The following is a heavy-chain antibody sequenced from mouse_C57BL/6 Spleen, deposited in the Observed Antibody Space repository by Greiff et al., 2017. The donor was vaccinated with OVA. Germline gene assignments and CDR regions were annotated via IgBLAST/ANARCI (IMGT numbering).Heavy chain of an antibody. CDR3: AMNYGSSYGFAY. J-gene: IGHJ3*01. CDR2: INPNNGGT. V-gene: IGHV1-22*01. D-gene: IGHD1-1*01. CDR1: GYTFTDYN. Sequence: VQLQQSGPELVKPGASVKMSCKASGYTFTDYNMHWVKQSHGKSLEWIGYINPNNGGTSYNQKFKGKATLTVNKSSSTAYMELRSLTSEDSAVYYCAMNYGSSYGFAYWGQGTLVTVSA.